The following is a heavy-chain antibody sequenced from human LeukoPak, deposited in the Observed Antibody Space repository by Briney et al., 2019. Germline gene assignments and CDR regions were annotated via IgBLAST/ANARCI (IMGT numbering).Heavy chain of an antibody. CDR2: ISSSGGNT. D-gene: IGHD5-12*01. Sequence: GGSLRLSCAASGFTFTDSAVTWVRQPPGKGLEWVSSISSSGGNTIYIDSVKDRFTISRDNSKNTLYLQMNSLRAEDSAIYFCAKGGGYAPLDSWGQGTLVTVSS. J-gene: IGHJ4*02. CDR3: AKGGGYAPLDS. V-gene: IGHV3-23*01. CDR1: GFTFTDSA.